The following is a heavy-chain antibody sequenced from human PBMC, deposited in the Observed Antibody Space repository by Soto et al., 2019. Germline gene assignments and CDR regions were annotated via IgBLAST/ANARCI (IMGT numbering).Heavy chain of an antibody. J-gene: IGHJ4*02. D-gene: IGHD2-8*01. CDR3: ARVRYCTNGVCYRNFDY. CDR1: GYTFTSYA. Sequence: QVQLVQSGAEEKKPGASVKVSCKASGYTFTSYAMHWVRQAPGQRLEWMGWINAGNGNTKYSQKFQGRVTITRDTSASTAYMELSSLRSEDTAVYYCARVRYCTNGVCYRNFDYWGQGNLVTVSS. V-gene: IGHV1-3*05. CDR2: INAGNGNT.